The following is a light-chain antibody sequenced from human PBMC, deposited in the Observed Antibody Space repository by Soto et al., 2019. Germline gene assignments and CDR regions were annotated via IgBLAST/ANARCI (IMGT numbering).Light chain of an antibody. CDR1: QTISSW. V-gene: IGKV1-5*03. CDR2: KAS. Sequence: DNQRIQSPSTLSGSVGDRVTITCRASQTISSWLAWYQQKPGKAPKLLIYKASTLKSGVPSRFSGSGSGTEFTLTISSLQPDDFAAYYCQHYNSYSEAFGQGTKVDIK. CDR3: QHYNSYSEA. J-gene: IGKJ1*01.